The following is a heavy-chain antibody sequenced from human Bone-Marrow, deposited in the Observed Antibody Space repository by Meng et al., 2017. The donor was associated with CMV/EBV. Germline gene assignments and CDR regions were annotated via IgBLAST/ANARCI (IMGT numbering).Heavy chain of an antibody. CDR2: IWYDGSNK. D-gene: IGHD2-2*02. Sequence: GGSLRLSCAASGFTFSSYGMHWVRQAPGKGLEWVAVIWYDGSNKYYADSVKGRFTISRDNSKNTLYLQMNSLRAEDTAVYYCARDHCSSASCNKGYYGMDVWGQGTTVTVSS. V-gene: IGHV3-33*01. CDR3: ARDHCSSASCNKGYYGMDV. J-gene: IGHJ6*02. CDR1: GFTFSSYG.